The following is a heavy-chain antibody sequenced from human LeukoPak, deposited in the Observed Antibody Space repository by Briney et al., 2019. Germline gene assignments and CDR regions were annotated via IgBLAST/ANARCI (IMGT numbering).Heavy chain of an antibody. CDR2: ISYDGNNQ. V-gene: IGHV3-30*03. J-gene: IGHJ5*02. Sequence: GGPLRLSCAASGFTFSSYGMHWVRQAPGKGPEWVAVISYDGNNQYYADSVKGRFTISRDNSKNTLYLQMNSLRAEDTAVYYCARTYSSGVSWFDPWGQGTLVTASS. CDR1: GFTFSSYG. CDR3: ARTYSSGVSWFDP. D-gene: IGHD6-19*01.